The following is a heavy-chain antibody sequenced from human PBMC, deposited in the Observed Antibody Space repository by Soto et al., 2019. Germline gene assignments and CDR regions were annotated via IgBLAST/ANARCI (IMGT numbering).Heavy chain of an antibody. J-gene: IGHJ3*02. D-gene: IGHD2-15*01. Sequence: PGESLKISRKGSGFSFTSHWIGWVRQMPGKGLEWMGIIYPGDSDTRYSPSFQGQVTISADKSISTAYLQWSSLKASDTAMYYCARREVDCSCCSCYPDAFEIWGQGTTVTVSS. CDR1: GFSFTSHW. CDR2: IYPGDSDT. V-gene: IGHV5-51*01. CDR3: ARREVDCSCCSCYPDAFEI.